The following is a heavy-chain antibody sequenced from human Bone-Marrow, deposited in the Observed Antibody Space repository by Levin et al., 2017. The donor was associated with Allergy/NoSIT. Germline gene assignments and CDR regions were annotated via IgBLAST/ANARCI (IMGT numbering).Heavy chain of an antibody. D-gene: IGHD3-3*01. CDR2: ISGSGGT. CDR1: GFTFSSYA. Sequence: SGESLKISCAASGFTFSSYAMSWVRQAPGKGLEWVSAISGSGGTYYADSVKGRFTISRDNSKSTLYLQMNSLRAEDTAVFYCAKSRGTFWSGYYHDYWGQGTLVTVSS. CDR3: AKSRGTFWSGYYHDY. J-gene: IGHJ4*02. V-gene: IGHV3-23*01.